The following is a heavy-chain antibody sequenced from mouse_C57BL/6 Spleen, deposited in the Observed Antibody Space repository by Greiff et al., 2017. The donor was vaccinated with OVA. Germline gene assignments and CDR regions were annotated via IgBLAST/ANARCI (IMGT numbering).Heavy chain of an antibody. CDR1: GYTFTSYW. V-gene: IGHV1-61*01. D-gene: IGHD2-4*01. CDR3: ARRNYDYDGVGDY. Sequence: QVQLQQPGAELVRPGSSVKLSCKASGYTFTSYWMAWVKQRPGQGLEWIGNIYPSDSETHYNQKFKDKATLTVDKSSSTAYMQLSSLTSEDSAVYYCARRNYDYDGVGDYWGQGTTLTVSS. J-gene: IGHJ2*01. CDR2: IYPSDSET.